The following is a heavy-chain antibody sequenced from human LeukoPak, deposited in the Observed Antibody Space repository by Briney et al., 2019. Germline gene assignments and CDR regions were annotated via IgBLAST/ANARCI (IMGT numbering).Heavy chain of an antibody. CDR3: ARTSSGWYWVYYYGMDV. J-gene: IGHJ6*02. V-gene: IGHV1-2*02. CDR2: INPNSGGT. D-gene: IGHD6-19*01. Sequence: ASVKVSCKASGYTFTGYYMHWVRQAPGQGLEWMGWINPNSGGTNYAQKFQGRVTMTRDTSISTAYMELSSLRSEDTAVYYCARTSSGWYWVYYYGMDVWGQGTTVTVSS. CDR1: GYTFTGYY.